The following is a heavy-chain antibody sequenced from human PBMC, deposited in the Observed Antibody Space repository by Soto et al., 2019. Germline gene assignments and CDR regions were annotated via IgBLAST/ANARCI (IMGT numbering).Heavy chain of an antibody. CDR2: IYTSGST. CDR3: ARAGIFGVVIMREKQAFDY. Sequence: PSETLSLTCTVSGGSISSYYWSWIRQPAGKGLEWIGRIYTSGSTNYNPPLKSRVTMSVDTSKNQFSLKLSSVTAADTAVYYCARAGIFGVVIMREKQAFDYWGQGTLVTVYS. CDR1: GGSISSYY. V-gene: IGHV4-4*07. D-gene: IGHD3-3*01. J-gene: IGHJ4*02.